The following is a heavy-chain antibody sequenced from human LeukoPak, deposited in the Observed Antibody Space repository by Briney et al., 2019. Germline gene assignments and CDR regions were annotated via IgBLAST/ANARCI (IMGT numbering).Heavy chain of an antibody. CDR1: GFTFSDSS. CDR3: ARNLNTAEDY. CDR2: ISSSSTTI. Sequence: GGSLRLSCTASGFTFSDSSMNWVRQAPGKGLEWLSYISSSSTTIYYADSVKGRLTISRDDAKNSLYLQMNSLRAEDTAVYYCARNLNTAEDYWGQGILVSVSA. J-gene: IGHJ4*02. D-gene: IGHD5-18*01. V-gene: IGHV3-48*01.